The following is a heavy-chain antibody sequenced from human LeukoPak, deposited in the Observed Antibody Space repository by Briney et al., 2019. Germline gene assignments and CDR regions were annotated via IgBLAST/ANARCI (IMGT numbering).Heavy chain of an antibody. CDR1: GFSFSSHW. V-gene: IGHV3-7*01. J-gene: IGHJ6*02. CDR2: IKQDGSEK. Sequence: GGSLRLSCAASGFSFSSHWMSWVRPAPGKGLECVANIKQDGSEKNYVDSVKGRFTISRDNAKNSLDLQMDSLRAEDTAVYYCARGWSMEVWGQGTTVTVSS. CDR3: ARGWSMEV. D-gene: IGHD3-3*01.